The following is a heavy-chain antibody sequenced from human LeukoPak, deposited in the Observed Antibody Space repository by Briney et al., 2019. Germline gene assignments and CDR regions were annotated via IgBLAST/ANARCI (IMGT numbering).Heavy chain of an antibody. CDR2: ISSNGGST. CDR3: ARDGGYSSSWYDY. Sequence: GGSLRLSCAASGFTFSSYAMHWVRQAPGKGLEYVSAISSNGGSTYYANPVKGRFTISRDNSKNTLYLQMGSLRAEDMAVYYCARDGGYSSSWYDYWGQGTLVTVSS. V-gene: IGHV3-64*01. D-gene: IGHD6-13*01. J-gene: IGHJ4*02. CDR1: GFTFSSYA.